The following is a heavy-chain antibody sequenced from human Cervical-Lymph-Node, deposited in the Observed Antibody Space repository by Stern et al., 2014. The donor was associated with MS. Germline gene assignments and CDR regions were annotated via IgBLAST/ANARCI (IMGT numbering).Heavy chain of an antibody. J-gene: IGHJ6*02. Sequence: VHLVESGGGLVQPGRSLRLSCAASGFTFDDYAMHWVRQAPGKGLEWVSGISWNSNNIGYADSVKGRFTISRDNNKKPPYLEMNGLSPEDPALYYCEKGVGAMAYYGMDVWGQGTTVTVSS. CDR2: ISWNSNNI. CDR3: EKGVGAMAYYGMDV. D-gene: IGHD1-26*01. V-gene: IGHV3-9*01. CDR1: GFTFDDYA.